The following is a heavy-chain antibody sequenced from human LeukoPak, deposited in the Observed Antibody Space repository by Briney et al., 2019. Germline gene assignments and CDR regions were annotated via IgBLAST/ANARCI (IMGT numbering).Heavy chain of an antibody. CDR1: GSSFTSYW. J-gene: IGHJ4*02. CDR2: IYPGDSDT. Sequence: GASLKISCKGSGSSFTSYWIGWVRQMPGKGLEGMGIIYPGDSDTRYSPSFQGQVTLSADKSISTAYLQWSSLKASDTAMYYCARGGSTMVTPYYFDYWGQGTLVTVSS. V-gene: IGHV5-51*01. CDR3: ARGGSTMVTPYYFDY. D-gene: IGHD3-10*01.